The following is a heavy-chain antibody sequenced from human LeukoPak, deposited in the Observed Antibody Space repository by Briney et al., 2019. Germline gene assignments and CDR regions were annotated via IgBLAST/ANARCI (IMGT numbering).Heavy chain of an antibody. V-gene: IGHV1-18*01. CDR3: ARWVVVVPAAMTRGAFDI. D-gene: IGHD2-2*01. Sequence: ASVKVSCKASGYTFTSYGISWVRQAPGQGLEWMGWISAYNGNTNYAQKLQGRVTMTTDTSTSTAYMELRSLRSDDTAVYYCARWVVVVPAAMTRGAFDIWGQGTMVTVSS. CDR1: GYTFTSYG. CDR2: ISAYNGNT. J-gene: IGHJ3*02.